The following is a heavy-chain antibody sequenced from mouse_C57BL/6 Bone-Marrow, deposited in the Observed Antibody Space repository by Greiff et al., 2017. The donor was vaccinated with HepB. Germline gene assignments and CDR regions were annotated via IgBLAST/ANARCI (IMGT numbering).Heavy chain of an antibody. CDR2: ISNGGGST. J-gene: IGHJ4*01. Sequence: EVKVVESGGGLVQPGGSLKLSCAASGFTFSDYYMYWVRQTPEKRLEWVAYISNGGGSTYYPDTVKGRFTISRDNAKNTLYLQMSRLKSEDTAMYYCARRADYADYAMDYWGQGTSVTVSS. CDR3: ARRADYADYAMDY. CDR1: GFTFSDYY. D-gene: IGHD2-4*01. V-gene: IGHV5-12*01.